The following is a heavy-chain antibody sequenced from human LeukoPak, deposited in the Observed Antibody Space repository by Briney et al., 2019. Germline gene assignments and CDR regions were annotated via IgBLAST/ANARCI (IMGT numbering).Heavy chain of an antibody. J-gene: IGHJ6*03. CDR3: ARGAPESTYYYYYMDV. CDR2: MNPNSGNT. D-gene: IGHD5/OR15-5a*01. CDR1: GYTFTSYY. Sequence: ASVKVSCKASGYTFTSYYMHWVRQAPGQGLEWLGWMNPNSGNTSYAPKFQGRVTLTRDTSISTAYMELSSLRSEDTAVYYCARGAPESTYYYYYMDVWGKGTTVTVSS. V-gene: IGHV1-8*03.